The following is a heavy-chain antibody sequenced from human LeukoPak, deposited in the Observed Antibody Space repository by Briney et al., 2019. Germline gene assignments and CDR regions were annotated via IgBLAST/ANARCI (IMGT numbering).Heavy chain of an antibody. CDR1: GGSISGYY. J-gene: IGHJ4*02. Sequence: SETLSLTCTVSGGSISGYYWSWIRQPPGKGLEWIGYIYDSGRTNYNPSLKSRVTISVDTSKNQFSLKLSSVTAADTAVYYCARGSVGATDDYWGQGTLVTVSS. CDR2: IYDSGRT. D-gene: IGHD1-26*01. CDR3: ARGSVGATDDY. V-gene: IGHV4-59*01.